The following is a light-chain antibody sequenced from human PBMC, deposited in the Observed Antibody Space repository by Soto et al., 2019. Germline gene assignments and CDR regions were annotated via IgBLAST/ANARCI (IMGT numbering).Light chain of an antibody. CDR3: QQGYGTPT. CDR2: SAS. V-gene: IGKV1-39*01. J-gene: IGKJ1*01. CDR1: ESISHY. Sequence: DIQMTQSPSSLSASEGDKVTITCRASESISHYVNWYQKKPGSAPKLLIHSASIFQSGVPSRFSGSGSGTDITLTISSLQPEDFATYYCQQGYGTPTFGQGTKVESK.